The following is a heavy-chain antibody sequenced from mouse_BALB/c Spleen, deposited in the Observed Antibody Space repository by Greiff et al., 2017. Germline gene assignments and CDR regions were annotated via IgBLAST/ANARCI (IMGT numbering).Heavy chain of an antibody. Sequence: EVHLVESGGGLVQPGGSRKLSCAASGFTFSSFGMHWVRQAPEKGLEWVAYISSGSSTIYYADTVKGRFTISRDNPKNTLFLQMTSLRSEDTAMYYCARRIYYDYDYYAMDYWGQGTSVTVSS. D-gene: IGHD2-4*01. V-gene: IGHV5-17*02. J-gene: IGHJ4*01. CDR3: ARRIYYDYDYYAMDY. CDR2: ISSGSSTI. CDR1: GFTFSSFG.